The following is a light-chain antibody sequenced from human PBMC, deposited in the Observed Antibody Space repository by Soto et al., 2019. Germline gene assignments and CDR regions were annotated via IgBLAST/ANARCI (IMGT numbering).Light chain of an antibody. J-gene: IGKJ1*01. CDR1: QSVSSN. V-gene: IGKV3-15*01. CDR2: GAS. CDR3: QPYNHGPWT. Sequence: RATLSCRASQSVSSNLAWYQQKSGQAPRLLIYGASTRATGLPARFSGSGSVTELNTTINRLQPSQFAVYSGQPYNHGPWTFGQGTKVDIK.